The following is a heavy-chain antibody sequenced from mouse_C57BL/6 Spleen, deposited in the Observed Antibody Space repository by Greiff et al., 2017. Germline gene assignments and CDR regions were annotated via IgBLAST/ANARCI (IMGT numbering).Heavy chain of an antibody. CDR1: GFTIKDDY. D-gene: IGHD2-2*01. CDR3: TPTSYGYDMDY. J-gene: IGHJ2*01. CDR2: IDPENGDT. Sequence: EVQLQQSGAELVRPGASVKLSCTASGFTIKDDYMHWVKQRPEQGLEWVGRIDPENGDTEYASKFQGKATITADTPSNTAYLQLSSLTSEDTAVYYCTPTSYGYDMDYWGQGTTLTVSS. V-gene: IGHV14-4*01.